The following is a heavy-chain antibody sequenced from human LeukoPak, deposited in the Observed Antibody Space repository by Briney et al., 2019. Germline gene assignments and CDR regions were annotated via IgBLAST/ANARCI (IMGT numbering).Heavy chain of an antibody. CDR2: INPNSGGT. CDR1: GYTFRDYY. J-gene: IGHJ4*02. D-gene: IGHD3-16*01. V-gene: IGHV1-2*02. CDR3: ARDPNAVEGYYGYFGY. Sequence: ASVKVSCKASGYTFRDYYIHWVRQAPAQGLEYMGWINPNSGGTNYAQKFQGRVTMTRDTSINRVYMELSRLRSDDTAVYYCARDPNAVEGYYGYFGYWGQGTLVTVSS.